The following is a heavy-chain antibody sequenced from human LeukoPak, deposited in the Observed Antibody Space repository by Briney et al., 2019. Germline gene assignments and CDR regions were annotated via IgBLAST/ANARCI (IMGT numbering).Heavy chain of an antibody. J-gene: IGHJ6*04. Sequence: ASVTVSCKVSGYTLTELSMHWVRQAPGKGLEWMGGFDPEDGETIYAQKFQGRVTMTEDTSTDTAYMELSSLRSEDTAVYYCATVSLLREYYYGMDVWGKGTTVTVSS. D-gene: IGHD2-15*01. V-gene: IGHV1-24*01. CDR2: FDPEDGET. CDR3: ATVSLLREYYYGMDV. CDR1: GYTLTELS.